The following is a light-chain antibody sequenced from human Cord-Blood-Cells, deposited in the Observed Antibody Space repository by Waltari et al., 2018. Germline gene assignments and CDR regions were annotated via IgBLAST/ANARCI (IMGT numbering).Light chain of an antibody. CDR1: QSVSSSY. CDR2: GAS. CDR3: QQYGSSPRT. V-gene: IGKV3-20*01. Sequence: EIVLTQSPGTLSLSPGERATLSCRASQSVSSSYLAWYQQKPGQAPRLLIYGASSRATGIPDRFSGSGDGTDFTLTISRLEPEDFAVYYCQQYGSSPRTFGQGTKVEIK. J-gene: IGKJ1*01.